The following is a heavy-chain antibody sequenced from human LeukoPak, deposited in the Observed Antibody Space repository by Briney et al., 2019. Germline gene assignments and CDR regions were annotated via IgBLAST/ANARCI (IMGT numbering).Heavy chain of an antibody. V-gene: IGHV3-7*01. CDR3: ARGGSVVVTFYYYYGMDV. CDR1: GFTFSSYW. Sequence: GGSLRLSCAASGFTFSSYWMSWVRQAPGKGLEWVANIKQDGSEKYYVDSVKGRFTISRDNAKNSLYLQMNSLRAEDTAVYYCARGGSVVVTFYYYYGMDVWGQGTTVTVSS. J-gene: IGHJ6*02. D-gene: IGHD2-21*02. CDR2: IKQDGSEK.